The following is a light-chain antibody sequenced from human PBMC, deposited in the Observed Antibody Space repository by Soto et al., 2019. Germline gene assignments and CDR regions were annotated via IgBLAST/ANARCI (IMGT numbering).Light chain of an antibody. J-gene: IGKJ4*01. V-gene: IGKV4-1*01. Sequence: IQMTQSPESLPVSRGEMAVISCNSSQSVLYGSNNRDYLSWYRQKPGQPPQMLIHWASTRVSGVPDRFSGSGSGPHFTLTISSLQPEDVAIYFCQQYYSTPLTFGGGTKGEIK. CDR2: WAS. CDR1: QSVLYGSNNRDY. CDR3: QQYYSTPLT.